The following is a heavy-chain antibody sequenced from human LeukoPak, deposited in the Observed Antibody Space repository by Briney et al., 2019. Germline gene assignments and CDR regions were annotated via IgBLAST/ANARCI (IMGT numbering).Heavy chain of an antibody. CDR1: GGSISSYY. CDR3: ARGVTLIVVVIHDWYFDL. Sequence: PSETLSLTCTVSGGSISSYYWSWIRQPPGKGLEWIGYIYYSGSTSYNPSLKSRVTISVDTSKNQFSLKLSSVTAADTAVYYCARGVTLIVVVIHDWYFDLWGRGTVFTVSS. D-gene: IGHD3-22*01. CDR2: IYYSGST. J-gene: IGHJ2*01. V-gene: IGHV4-59*04.